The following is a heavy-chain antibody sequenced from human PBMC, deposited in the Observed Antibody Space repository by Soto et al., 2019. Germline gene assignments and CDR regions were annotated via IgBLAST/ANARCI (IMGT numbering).Heavy chain of an antibody. J-gene: IGHJ3*02. CDR3: AGSSTSNAFDI. D-gene: IGHD6-13*01. CDR2: TYYRSKWHN. Sequence: SRTLSLTCAISGDSVSSNSVTWNWVRQSPSRGLEWLGRTYYRSKWHNDYAVSVRSRTTINPDTSENQFSLHLSSVTPEDTAVYVCAGSSTSNAFDIWGQGTMVTVSS. CDR1: GDSVSSNSVT. V-gene: IGHV6-1*01.